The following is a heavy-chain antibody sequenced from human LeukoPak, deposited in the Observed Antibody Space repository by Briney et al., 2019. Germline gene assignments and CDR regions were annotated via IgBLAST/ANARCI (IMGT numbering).Heavy chain of an antibody. CDR2: IYSGGST. V-gene: IGHV3-53*01. Sequence: GGSLRLSCAASGFTVRSNYMSWVRQAPGKGLGWVSVIYSGGSTDYADAVKGRFTISRDNSKNTLYLQMNSLRAEDTAVYYCARDLDYYDSSGYYAGMDVWGQGTTVTVSS. J-gene: IGHJ6*02. D-gene: IGHD3-22*01. CDR1: GFTVRSNY. CDR3: ARDLDYYDSSGYYAGMDV.